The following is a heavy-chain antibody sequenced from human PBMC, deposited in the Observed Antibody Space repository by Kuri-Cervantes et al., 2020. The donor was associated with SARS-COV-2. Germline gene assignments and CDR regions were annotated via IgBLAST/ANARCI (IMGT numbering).Heavy chain of an antibody. CDR2: IGTAGDP. Sequence: GESLKISCAASGFTFSSYDMHWVRQATGKGLEWVSAIGTAGDPYYPGSVKGRLTISRENAKNSLYLQMNSLRDEDTAVYYCAAEEVGLDYGMGRGPEVWFDPWGQGPLVTVSS. V-gene: IGHV3-13*05. CDR1: GFTFSSYD. D-gene: IGHD4-17*01. CDR3: AAEEVGLDYGMGRGPEVWFDP. J-gene: IGHJ5*02.